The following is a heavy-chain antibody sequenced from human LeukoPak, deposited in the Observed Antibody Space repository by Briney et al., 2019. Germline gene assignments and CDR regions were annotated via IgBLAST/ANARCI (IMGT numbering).Heavy chain of an antibody. V-gene: IGHV4-59*08. CDR1: GGSISSYY. Sequence: SETLSLTCTVSGGSISSYYWSWIRQPPGKGLEWIGYIYYSGSTNYNPSLKSRVTISVDTSKNQFSLKLSSVTAADTAVYYCARLPSYYYDSSGYYLEWFDPWGQGTLVTVSS. J-gene: IGHJ5*02. CDR3: ARLPSYYYDSSGYYLEWFDP. CDR2: IYYSGST. D-gene: IGHD3-22*01.